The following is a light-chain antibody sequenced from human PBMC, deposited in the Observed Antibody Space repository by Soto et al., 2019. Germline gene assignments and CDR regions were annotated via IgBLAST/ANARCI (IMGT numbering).Light chain of an antibody. V-gene: IGKV1-5*01. CDR2: DAS. Sequence: DIQVTQSPSTLSASVGYRFTITCGASQSIGTWLAWYQQKPGKAPKLLIFDASTLESGVPSRFSGSGSGTDFTLTISSLQPDDFATYYCQQYSDSSGAFGQGTTVDNK. CDR1: QSIGTW. J-gene: IGKJ1*01. CDR3: QQYSDSSGA.